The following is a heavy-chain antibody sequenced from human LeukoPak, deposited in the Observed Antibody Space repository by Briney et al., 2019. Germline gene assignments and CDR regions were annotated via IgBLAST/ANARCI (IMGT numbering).Heavy chain of an antibody. CDR2: IYYSGST. J-gene: IGHJ4*02. CDR3: ARGRKGGSAL. V-gene: IGHV4-28*03. CDR1: GYSFSSSNW. Sequence: SETLSLTCAVSGYSFSSSNWWGWIREPPGKGLEWIGYIYYSGSTYYNPSLKSRVTISVDRANNQFSLKLSSVTAADTAFYYCARGRKGGSALWGQGTLVTVSS. D-gene: IGHD3-10*01.